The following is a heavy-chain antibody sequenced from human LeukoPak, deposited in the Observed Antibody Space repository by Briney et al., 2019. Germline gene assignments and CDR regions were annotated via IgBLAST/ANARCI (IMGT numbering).Heavy chain of an antibody. CDR3: ASASSHRIAAGGDY. J-gene: IGHJ4*02. V-gene: IGHV3-74*01. CDR1: GFTFSNYW. Sequence: GGSLRLSCAASGFTFSNYWMHWVRQAPGKGLVWVSRINSDGSSRNYADSVQGRFTISRDNAKNTLYLQMNSLRAEDTAVYYCASASSHRIAAGGDYWGQGTLATVSS. CDR2: INSDGSSR. D-gene: IGHD6-13*01.